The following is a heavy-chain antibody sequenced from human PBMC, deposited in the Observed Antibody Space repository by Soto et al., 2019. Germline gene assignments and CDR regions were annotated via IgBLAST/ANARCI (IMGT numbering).Heavy chain of an antibody. V-gene: IGHV3-74*03. D-gene: IGHD6-25*01. CDR2: INSDGSST. J-gene: IGHJ4*02. CDR1: GFTFSTYW. Sequence: EVQLVESGGGLVQPGGSLRLSCAASGFTFSTYWMHWVRQAPGKGLVWVSRINSDGSSTTYADSVKGRFTISRDNPKNTLYLQMNSRRAEDTAVYYCTGGVVDSSGWDGVWGQGTLVTVSS. CDR3: TGGVVDSSGWDGV.